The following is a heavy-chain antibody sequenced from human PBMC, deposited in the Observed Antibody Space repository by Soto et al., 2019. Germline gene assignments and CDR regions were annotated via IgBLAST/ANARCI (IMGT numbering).Heavy chain of an antibody. CDR3: ARGRNDWRNAFDI. Sequence: GGSLRLSCAASGFTFSTYWMNWVRQAPGKGLVWVSRINSDGSYIIYADSVKGRFTISRDNAKSTLYLQMDSLRAEDTAVYYCARGRNDWRNAFDIWGQGTMVTVSS. D-gene: IGHD3-9*01. V-gene: IGHV3-74*01. CDR2: INSDGSYI. CDR1: GFTFSTYW. J-gene: IGHJ3*02.